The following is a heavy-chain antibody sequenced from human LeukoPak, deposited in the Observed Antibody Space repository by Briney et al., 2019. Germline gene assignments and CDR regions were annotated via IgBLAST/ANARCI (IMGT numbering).Heavy chain of an antibody. CDR3: ARAPLRCSGGSCYTCGMDV. D-gene: IGHD2-15*01. V-gene: IGHV1-69*04. CDR2: IIPILGIA. J-gene: IGHJ6*02. CDR1: GGTFGSYA. Sequence: AASVKVSCKASGGTFGSYAISWVRQAPGQGPEWMGRIIPILGIANYAQKFQGRVTITADKSTSTAYMELSSLRSEDTAVYYCARAPLRCSGGSCYTCGMDVRGQGTTVTVSS.